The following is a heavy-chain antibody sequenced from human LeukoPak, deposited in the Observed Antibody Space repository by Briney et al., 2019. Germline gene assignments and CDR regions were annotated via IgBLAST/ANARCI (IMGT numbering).Heavy chain of an antibody. D-gene: IGHD2-2*01. V-gene: IGHV4-4*07. CDR1: GGSISSYY. CDR2: IYTSGST. Sequence: SETPSLTCTVSGGSISSYYWSWIRQPAGKGLEWIGRIYTSGSTNYNPSLKSRVTMSVDTSKNQFSLKLSSETAADTAVYYCARERCSSTSCYSRYYYYMDVWGKGTTVTVSS. CDR3: ARERCSSTSCYSRYYYYMDV. J-gene: IGHJ6*03.